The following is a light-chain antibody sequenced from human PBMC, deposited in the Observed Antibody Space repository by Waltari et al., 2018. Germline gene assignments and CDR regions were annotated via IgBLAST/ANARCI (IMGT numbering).Light chain of an antibody. Sequence: QSVLTQPASVSGSPGPSITIPCPGTSSDVGGYDSVPWYQQSPVKAPNLILYDVVKRPSGVSTRFSASKSDNTASLTISGLQAEDEGDYYCCSYKRGATWVFGGGTALTVL. V-gene: IGLV2-14*03. CDR1: SSDVGGYDS. CDR3: CSYKRGATWV. J-gene: IGLJ3*02. CDR2: DVV.